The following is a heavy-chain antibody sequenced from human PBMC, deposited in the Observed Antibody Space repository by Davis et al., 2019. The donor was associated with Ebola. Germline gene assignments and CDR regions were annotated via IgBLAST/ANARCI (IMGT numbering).Heavy chain of an antibody. Sequence: GESLKISCAASGFTFDDYGMSWVRQAPGKGLEWVAFIRYDGSNKYYADSVKGRFTISRDNSKNTLYLQMNSLRAEDTAVYYCAKDMWDIVVVVAVGDGMDVWGQGTTVTVSS. J-gene: IGHJ6*02. CDR1: GFTFDDYG. V-gene: IGHV3-30*02. D-gene: IGHD2-15*01. CDR3: AKDMWDIVVVVAVGDGMDV. CDR2: IRYDGSNK.